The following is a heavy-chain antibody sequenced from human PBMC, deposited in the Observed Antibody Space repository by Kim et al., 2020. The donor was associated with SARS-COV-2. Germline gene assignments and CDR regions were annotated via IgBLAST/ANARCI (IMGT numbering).Heavy chain of an antibody. V-gene: IGHV1-24*01. CDR3: ATGQTIVVVPAAIRSYYYYYGMDV. D-gene: IGHD2-2*01. CDR2: FDPEDGET. Sequence: ASVKVSCKVSGYTLTELSMHWVRQAPGKGLEWMGGFDPEDGETIYAQKFQGRVTMTEDTSTVTAYMELSSLRSEDTAVYYCATGQTIVVVPAAIRSYYYYYGMDVWGQGTTVTVSS. CDR1: GYTLTELS. J-gene: IGHJ6*02.